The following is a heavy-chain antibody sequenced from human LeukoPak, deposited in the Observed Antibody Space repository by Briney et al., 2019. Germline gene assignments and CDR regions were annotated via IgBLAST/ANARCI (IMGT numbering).Heavy chain of an antibody. CDR3: ARVHRKNNWFDP. CDR2: INPNSGGT. Sequence: ASVKVSCKASGYTFTGYYMHWVRQAPGQGLEWMGWINPNSGGTNYAQKFQGRVTLTRDTSISTAYMELSRLRSDDTAVYYCARVHRKNNWFDPWGQGTLVTVSS. V-gene: IGHV1-2*02. J-gene: IGHJ5*02. CDR1: GYTFTGYY.